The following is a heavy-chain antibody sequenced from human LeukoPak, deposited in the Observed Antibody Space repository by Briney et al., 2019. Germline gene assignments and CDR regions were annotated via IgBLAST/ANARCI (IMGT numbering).Heavy chain of an antibody. J-gene: IGHJ3*02. CDR2: INSDGSST. CDR3: ARMAGYDAFDI. D-gene: IGHD3-22*01. V-gene: IGHV3-74*01. Sequence: PGGSLRLSCAASGFTFSSYWMHWVRHAPGKGLVWVSRINSDGSSTSYADSVKGRFTISRDNAKNTLYPQMNSLRAEDTAVYYCARMAGYDAFDIWGQGTMVTVSS. CDR1: GFTFSSYW.